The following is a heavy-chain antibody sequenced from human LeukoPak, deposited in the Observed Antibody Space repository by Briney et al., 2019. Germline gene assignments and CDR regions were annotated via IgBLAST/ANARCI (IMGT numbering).Heavy chain of an antibody. V-gene: IGHV3-74*01. D-gene: IGHD2-15*01. CDR2: INSDGSST. Sequence: GGSLRLSCAASGFTFSSYWMHWVRHAPGKGLVWVSRINSDGSSTSYADSVKGRFTISRDNAKNTLSLQMTSLRAEDTAVYYCARSPGYCSGGSCIYFDYWGQGTLVTVSS. CDR3: ARSPGYCSGGSCIYFDY. CDR1: GFTFSSYW. J-gene: IGHJ4*02.